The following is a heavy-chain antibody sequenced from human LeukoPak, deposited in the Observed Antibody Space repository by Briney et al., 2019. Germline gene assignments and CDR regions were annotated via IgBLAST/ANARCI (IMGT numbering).Heavy chain of an antibody. CDR3: AREGGVVITTPTDY. CDR2: ISAYNGNT. V-gene: IGHV1-18*01. CDR1: GYTFTSYG. Sequence: GASVKVSCKASGYTFTSYGISWVRQAPGQGLEWMGWISAYNGNTNYAQKIQGRVTMTTDTSTSTAYMELRSLRSDDTAVYYCAREGGVVITTPTDYWGQGTLVTVSS. D-gene: IGHD3-22*01. J-gene: IGHJ4*02.